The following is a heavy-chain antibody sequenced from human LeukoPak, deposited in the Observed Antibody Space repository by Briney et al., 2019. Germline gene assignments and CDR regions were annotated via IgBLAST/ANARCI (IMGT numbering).Heavy chain of an antibody. V-gene: IGHV3-30*03. CDR1: GFTFSSYG. CDR3: ARELWGSYNFDY. J-gene: IGHJ4*02. Sequence: GRSLRLSCAASGFTFSSYGMHWVRQAPGKGLEWVAVISYDGSNKYYADSVKGRFTISRDNAKNSLYLQMNSLRAEDTAVYYCARELWGSYNFDYWGQGTLVTVSS. CDR2: ISYDGSNK. D-gene: IGHD3-16*01.